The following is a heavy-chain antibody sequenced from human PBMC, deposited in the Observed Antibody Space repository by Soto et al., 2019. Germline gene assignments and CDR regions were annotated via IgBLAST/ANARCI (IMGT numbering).Heavy chain of an antibody. D-gene: IGHD6-13*01. J-gene: IGHJ4*02. CDR1: GITFNTYW. CDR3: VNGIAAGRFDS. V-gene: IGHV3-7*03. Sequence: PVGSLRLACAASGITFNTYWMSWVRQAPGKGLEWVANIKQDGSGKYCVDSVRGRFTISNDNEKNSVYLQMNSLRAEDTVVYYCVNGIAAGRFDSWGQGTLLTVSS. CDR2: IKQDGSGK.